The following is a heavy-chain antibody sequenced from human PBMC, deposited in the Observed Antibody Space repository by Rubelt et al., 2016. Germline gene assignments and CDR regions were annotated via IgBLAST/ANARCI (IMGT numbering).Heavy chain of an antibody. CDR3: AREGGYQSPFDY. CDR1: GGSFSGYY. V-gene: IGHV4-34*11. Sequence: QVQLQQWGAGLLKPSETLSLTCAVYGGSFSGYYWSWIRQPPGKGLEWIGYIYYSGSTNYNPSLKSRVTISVYTAKNQFSRKRSSVTAADTAVYYCAREGGYQSPFDYWGQGALVTVSS. D-gene: IGHD3-22*01. J-gene: IGHJ4*02. CDR2: IYYSGST.